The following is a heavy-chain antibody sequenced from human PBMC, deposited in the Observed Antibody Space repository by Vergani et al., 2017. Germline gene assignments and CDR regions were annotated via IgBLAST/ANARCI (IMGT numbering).Heavy chain of an antibody. V-gene: IGHV4-59*01. CDR2: IYYSGST. CDR1: GGSISSYY. Sequence: QLQLQESGSGLVKPSQTLSLTCAVSGGSISSYYWSWIRQPPGKGLEWIGYIYYSGSTNYNPSLKSRVTISVDTSKNQFSLKLSSVTAADTAVYYCARAFRDGYNWGDAFDIWGQGTMVTVSS. D-gene: IGHD5-24*01. CDR3: ARAFRDGYNWGDAFDI. J-gene: IGHJ3*02.